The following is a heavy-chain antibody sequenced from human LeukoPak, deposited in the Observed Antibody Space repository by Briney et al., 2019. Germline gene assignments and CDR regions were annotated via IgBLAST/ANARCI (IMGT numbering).Heavy chain of an antibody. Sequence: GGSLRLSCAASGFTFSSYAMSWVRQAPGKGLEWVSYISSSGSTIYYADSVKGRFTISRDNAKNSLYLQMNSLRAEDTAVYYCARDSPKYSSGWYSLFDYWGQGTLVTVSS. D-gene: IGHD6-19*01. J-gene: IGHJ4*02. CDR1: GFTFSSYA. V-gene: IGHV3-48*03. CDR3: ARDSPKYSSGWYSLFDY. CDR2: ISSSGSTI.